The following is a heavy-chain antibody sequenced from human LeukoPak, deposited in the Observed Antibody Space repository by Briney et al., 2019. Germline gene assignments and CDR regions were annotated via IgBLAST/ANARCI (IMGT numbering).Heavy chain of an antibody. J-gene: IGHJ3*02. CDR1: GFTFSSYE. D-gene: IGHD3-3*01. CDR3: ASGVRFLEWLPSPPDAFDI. Sequence: GGSLRLSCAASGFTFSSYEMNWVRQAPGKGLEWVSYISSSGSTIYYADSVKGRFTISRDNAKNSLYLQMNSLRAEDTAVYYCASGVRFLEWLPSPPDAFDIWGQGKMVTVSS. V-gene: IGHV3-48*03. CDR2: ISSSGSTI.